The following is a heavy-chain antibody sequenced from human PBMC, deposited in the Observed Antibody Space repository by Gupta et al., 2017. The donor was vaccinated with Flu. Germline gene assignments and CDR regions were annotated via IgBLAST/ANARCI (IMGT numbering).Heavy chain of an antibody. J-gene: IGHJ4*01. D-gene: IGHD2-2*01. CDR3: ARGSSGRGVPAAMGAFDY. Sequence: GKGLEYVSAISSNGGSTYYANSVKGRFTISRDNSKNTLYLQMGSLRAEDMAVYYCARGSSGRGVPAAMGAFDYGGHGTMVTVSS. V-gene: IGHV3-64*01. CDR2: ISSNGGST.